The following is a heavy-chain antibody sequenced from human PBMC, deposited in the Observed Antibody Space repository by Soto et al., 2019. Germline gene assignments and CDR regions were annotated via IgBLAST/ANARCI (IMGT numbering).Heavy chain of an antibody. CDR1: GGAFTDYS. CDR2: IIPLHNTS. Sequence: QVHLLQSGAEVKKPGSSLSVSCKVSGGAFTDYSLNWVRHTPGQGLEWLGRIIPLHNTSYYSLRLLRRVSINADTPSTTVYMHMSGLTSDDTATYYCASWSNWNPLYYPGRDVWGRGTTVSVSS. V-gene: IGHV1-69*08. D-gene: IGHD1-20*01. J-gene: IGHJ6*02. CDR3: ASWSNWNPLYYPGRDV.